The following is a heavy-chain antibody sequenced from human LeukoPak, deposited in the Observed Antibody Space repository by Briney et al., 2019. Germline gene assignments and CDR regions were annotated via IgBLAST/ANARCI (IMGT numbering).Heavy chain of an antibody. Sequence: PGRSLRLSCAASGFTLSTYGVHWVRQAPGKGLEWVAVIWYDGVRKYYADSVKGRFTVSRDNSKNTLYLVMNSLTAEDTAVYYCARGTGFGDFFWFDPWGQGTPVTVSS. J-gene: IGHJ5*02. CDR2: IWYDGVRK. CDR3: ARGTGFGDFFWFDP. V-gene: IGHV3-33*01. CDR1: GFTLSTYG. D-gene: IGHD3-10*01.